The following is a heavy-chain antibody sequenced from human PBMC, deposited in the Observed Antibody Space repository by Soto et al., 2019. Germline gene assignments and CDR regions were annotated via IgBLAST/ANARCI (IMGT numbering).Heavy chain of an antibody. D-gene: IGHD2-15*01. CDR3: ARAGGGV. V-gene: IGHV1-3*01. CDR2: LNAGTGNT. J-gene: IGHJ6*02. Sequence: ASVKVSCKASGYTFTSYAMHWVRQAPGQRFEWLGWLNAGTGNTKYSQKFQGRVTITRDTSASTAYMELSSLRSEDTAVYYCARAGGGVWGQGATVTLSS. CDR1: GYTFTSYA.